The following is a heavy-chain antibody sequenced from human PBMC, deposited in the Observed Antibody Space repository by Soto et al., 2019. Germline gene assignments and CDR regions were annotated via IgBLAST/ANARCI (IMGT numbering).Heavy chain of an antibody. CDR2: IRSKAYGGTT. J-gene: IGHJ4*02. CDR3: TRPLWFGESIRDY. D-gene: IGHD3-10*01. Sequence: GGSLRLSCTASGFTFGDYAMSWFRQAPGKGLEWVGFIRSKAYGGTTEYAASVKGGFTISRDDSKSIAYLQMNSLKTEDTAVYYCTRPLWFGESIRDYWGQGTLVTVSS. V-gene: IGHV3-49*03. CDR1: GFTFGDYA.